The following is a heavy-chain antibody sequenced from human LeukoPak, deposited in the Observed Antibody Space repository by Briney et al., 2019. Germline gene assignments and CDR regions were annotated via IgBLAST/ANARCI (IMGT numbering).Heavy chain of an antibody. J-gene: IGHJ4*02. CDR1: GFTFSSYG. CDR2: IRYDGSNK. V-gene: IGHV3-30*02. CDR3: ARVSIGILWFGEFPN. Sequence: GGSLRLSCAASGFTFSSYGMHWVRQAPGKGLEWVAFIRYDGSNKYYADSVKGRFTISRDNAKNSLYLQMNSLRAEDTAVYYCARVSIGILWFGEFPNWGQGTLVTVSS. D-gene: IGHD3-10*01.